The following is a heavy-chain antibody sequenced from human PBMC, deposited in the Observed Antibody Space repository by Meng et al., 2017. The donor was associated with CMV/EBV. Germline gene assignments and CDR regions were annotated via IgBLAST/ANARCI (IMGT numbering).Heavy chain of an antibody. J-gene: IGHJ4*02. V-gene: IGHV3-30-3*01. CDR2: ISYDGSNK. Sequence: GGSLRLSCAASGFTFSSYAMHWVRQAPGKGLEWVAVISYDGSNKYYADSVKGRFTISRDNSKNTLYLQMNSLRAEDTAVYYCAKDGYNRGGSFGYWGQGTLVTVSS. D-gene: IGHD5-24*01. CDR3: AKDGYNRGGSFGY. CDR1: GFTFSSYA.